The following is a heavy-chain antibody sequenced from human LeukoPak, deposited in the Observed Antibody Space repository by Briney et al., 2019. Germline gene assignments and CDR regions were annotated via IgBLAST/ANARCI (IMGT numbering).Heavy chain of an antibody. CDR3: ARDSSGYPANLDYYMDV. V-gene: IGHV1-2*02. D-gene: IGHD3-22*01. J-gene: IGHJ6*03. CDR2: INPNSGGT. CDR1: GYTFTSYG. Sequence: GASVKVSCKASGYTFTSYGISWVRQAPGQGLEWMGWINPNSGGTNYAQKFQGRVTMTRDTSISTAYMELSRLRSDDTAVYYCARDSSGYPANLDYYMDVWGKGTTVTISS.